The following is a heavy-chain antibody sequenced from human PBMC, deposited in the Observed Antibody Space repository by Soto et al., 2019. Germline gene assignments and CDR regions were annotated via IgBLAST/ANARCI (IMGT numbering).Heavy chain of an antibody. CDR3: ARDVGLRYDCSREHGFDS. J-gene: IGHJ3*02. Sequence: SETLSLTCTVSGASIFSSGYYWTWVRQHPGKGLEWIGYIYYSGSTYYNPSLKSRVTISVDTSKNQFSLKLSSVTAADTAVYYCARDVGLRYDCSREHGFDSCCPGTMVTV. CDR2: IYYSGST. D-gene: IGHD3-16*01. V-gene: IGHV4-31*03. CDR1: GASIFSSGYY.